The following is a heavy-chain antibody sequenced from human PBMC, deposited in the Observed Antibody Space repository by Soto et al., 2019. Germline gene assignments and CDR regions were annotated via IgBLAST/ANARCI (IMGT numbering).Heavy chain of an antibody. J-gene: IGHJ6*02. D-gene: IGHD1-26*01. Sequence: QVQLVQSGAEVKKPGSSVKVSCKASGGTFSSFTISWVRQAPGQGLKWMGGIIPIYGTANYAQKFQGRVTITADASTRTAYMELSSLRSEDTAVYYCAKDRRAEWESYYYYAMDVWGQGTTVTVSS. CDR2: IIPIYGTA. CDR3: AKDRRAEWESYYYYAMDV. V-gene: IGHV1-69*01. CDR1: GGTFSSFT.